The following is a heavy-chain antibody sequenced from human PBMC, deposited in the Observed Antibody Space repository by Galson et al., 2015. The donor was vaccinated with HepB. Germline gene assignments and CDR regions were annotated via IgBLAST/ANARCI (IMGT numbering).Heavy chain of an antibody. D-gene: IGHD6-19*01. CDR2: MSPNNGNT. Sequence: SVKVSCKASEYTFSSYDIHWVRQATGQGLEWMGWMSPNNGNTGSAQKFQGRVTMTRNTSISTAYMDLSSLRSEDTAVYYCARVNPSSGAFDYWGQGTLVTVSS. J-gene: IGHJ4*02. CDR3: ARVNPSSGAFDY. CDR1: EYTFSSYD. V-gene: IGHV1-8*01.